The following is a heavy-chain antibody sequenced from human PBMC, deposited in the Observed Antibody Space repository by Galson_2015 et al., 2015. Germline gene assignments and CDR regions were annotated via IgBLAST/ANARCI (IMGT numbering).Heavy chain of an antibody. J-gene: IGHJ6*02. V-gene: IGHV3-48*01. CDR3: AREEDISSSWYGMDV. CDR1: GFTFSSYS. CDR2: ISSSSSTI. Sequence: SLRLSCAASGFTFSSYSMNWVRQAPGKGLEWVSYISSSSSTIYYADSVKGRFTISRDNAKNSLYLQMNSLRAEDTAVYYCAREEDISSSWYGMDVWGQGTTVTVSS. D-gene: IGHD6-13*01.